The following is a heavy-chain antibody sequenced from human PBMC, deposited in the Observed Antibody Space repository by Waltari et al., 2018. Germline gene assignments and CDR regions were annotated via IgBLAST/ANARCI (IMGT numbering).Heavy chain of an antibody. D-gene: IGHD1-26*01. CDR3: AGGIVGALDDAFDI. J-gene: IGHJ3*02. V-gene: IGHV4-59*11. CDR2: IYYSGST. CDR1: GGSISSHY. Sequence: QVQLQESGPGLGKPSETLSLTCTVSGGSISSHYGSWIRQPPGKGLEWIGYIYYSGSTNYNPSLKSRVTISVDTSKNQFSLKLSSVTAADTAVYYCAGGIVGALDDAFDIWGQGTMVTVSS.